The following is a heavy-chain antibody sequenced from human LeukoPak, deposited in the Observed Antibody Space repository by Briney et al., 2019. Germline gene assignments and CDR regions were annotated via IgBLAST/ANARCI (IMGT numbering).Heavy chain of an antibody. CDR3: AKSLAPSTYSSSGYDY. CDR2: ISWNSGSI. CDR1: GFTFDDYA. D-gene: IGHD6-13*01. V-gene: IGHV3-9*01. Sequence: HPGRSLRLSCAASGFTFDDYAMHWVRQAPGKGLEWVSGISWNSGSIGYADSVKGRFTISRDNAKNSLYLQMNSLRAEDTALYYCAKSLAPSTYSSSGYDYWGQGTLVTVPS. J-gene: IGHJ4*02.